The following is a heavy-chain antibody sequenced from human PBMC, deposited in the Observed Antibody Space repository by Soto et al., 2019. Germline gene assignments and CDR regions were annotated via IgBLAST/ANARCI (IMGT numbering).Heavy chain of an antibody. Sequence: QVQLQESGPGLVKPSQTLSLTCTVSGGSISSGGYYWSWIRQHPGKGLEWIGYIYYSGSTYYNPSLKSRATISVDTSKNQFSLKLSSVTAADTAVYYCARDRPHYGSGSYTVESLDYWGQGTLVTVSS. D-gene: IGHD3-10*01. CDR2: IYYSGST. CDR1: GGSISSGGYY. J-gene: IGHJ4*02. CDR3: ARDRPHYGSGSYTVESLDY. V-gene: IGHV4-31*03.